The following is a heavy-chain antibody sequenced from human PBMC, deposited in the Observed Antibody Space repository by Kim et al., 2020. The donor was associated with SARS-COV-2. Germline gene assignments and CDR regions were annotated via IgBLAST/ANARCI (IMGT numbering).Heavy chain of an antibody. V-gene: IGHV4-39*02. CDR3: AREGRELLFGY. D-gene: IGHD1-26*01. Sequence: SETLSLPCTVSGGSISSSSYYWGWIRQPPGKGLEWIGSIYYSGSTYYNPSLKSRVTISVDTSKNQFSLKLSSVTAADTAVYYCAREGRELLFGYWGQGTLVTVSS. CDR2: IYYSGST. CDR1: GGSISSSSYY. J-gene: IGHJ4*02.